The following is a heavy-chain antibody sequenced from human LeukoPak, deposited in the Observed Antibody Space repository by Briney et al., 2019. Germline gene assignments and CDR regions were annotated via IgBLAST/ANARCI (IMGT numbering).Heavy chain of an antibody. J-gene: IGHJ4*02. CDR2: INPSGGST. D-gene: IGHD3-22*01. Sequence: ASVKVSCKASGYTFTNYDINWVRQATGQGLEWMGIINPSGGSTSYAQKFQGRVTMTRDTSTSTVYMELSSLRSEDTAVYYCARDDNLAKNTMIQGYWGQGTLVTVSS. CDR1: GYTFTNYD. CDR3: ARDDNLAKNTMIQGY. V-gene: IGHV1-46*01.